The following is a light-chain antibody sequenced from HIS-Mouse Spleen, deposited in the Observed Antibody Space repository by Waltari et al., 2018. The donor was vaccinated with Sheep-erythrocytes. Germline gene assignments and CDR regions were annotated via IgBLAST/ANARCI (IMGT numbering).Light chain of an antibody. V-gene: IGKV1-8*01. CDR3: QQSYSTPQFT. CDR1: QGISSY. Sequence: AIRMTQSPSSLSASTGDRVTIPCRASQGISSYLALYQQKPGKAPKLLIYAASTLQSGVPSRFSGRGSGTDFTLTISCLQSEDFATYYCQQSYSTPQFTFGPGTKVDIK. J-gene: IGKJ3*01. CDR2: AAS.